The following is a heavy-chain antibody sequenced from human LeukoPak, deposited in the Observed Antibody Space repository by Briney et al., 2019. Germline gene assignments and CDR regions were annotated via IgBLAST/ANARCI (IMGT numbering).Heavy chain of an antibody. J-gene: IGHJ4*02. CDR2: INPNSGGT. D-gene: IGHD4-17*01. V-gene: IGHV1-2*02. CDR3: ASDYGDYLEGFDY. Sequence: ASVKVSCKASGYTFTGHYMHWVRQAPGQGLEWMGWINPNSGGTNYAQKFQGRVTMTRDTSISTAYMELSRLRSDDTAVYYCASDYGDYLEGFDYWGQGTLVTVSS. CDR1: GYTFTGHY.